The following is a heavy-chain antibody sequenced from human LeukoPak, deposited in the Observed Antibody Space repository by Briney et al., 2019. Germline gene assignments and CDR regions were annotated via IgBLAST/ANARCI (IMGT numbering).Heavy chain of an antibody. J-gene: IGHJ3*02. D-gene: IGHD3-10*01. CDR3: ARDVSTFRFGEFRSAFDI. V-gene: IGHV3-48*01. CDR2: ISSSSSTI. CDR1: GFTFSSYS. Sequence: GGSLRLSCAASGFTFSSYSMNWVRQAPGKRLEWVSYISSSSSTIYYADSVKGRFTISRDNAKNSLYLQMNSLRAEDTAVYYCARDVSTFRFGEFRSAFDIWGQGTMVTVSS.